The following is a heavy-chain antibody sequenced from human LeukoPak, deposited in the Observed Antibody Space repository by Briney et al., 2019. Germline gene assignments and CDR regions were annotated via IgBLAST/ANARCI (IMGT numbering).Heavy chain of an antibody. J-gene: IGHJ4*02. CDR1: GFTFSSYA. V-gene: IGHV3-23*01. Sequence: PGGSLRLSCAASGFTFSSYAMTWVRQAPGKGLEWVSTITDSVSGGSTYYADSVKGRFTISRDNSKNTLYLQMNSLRAEDTAVYYCARTTAPDSSGYYSIFTFDYWGQGTLVTVSS. CDR3: ARTTAPDSSGYYSIFTFDY. CDR2: ITDSVSGGST. D-gene: IGHD3-22*01.